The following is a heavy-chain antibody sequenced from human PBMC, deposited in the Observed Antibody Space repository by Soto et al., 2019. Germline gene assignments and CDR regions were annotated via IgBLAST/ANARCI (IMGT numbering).Heavy chain of an antibody. CDR1: GFTFSSYA. V-gene: IGHV3-23*01. J-gene: IGHJ4*02. Sequence: EVQLLESGGGLVQPGGSLRLSCAASGFTFSSYAMSWVRQAPGKGLEWVSAISGSGGSTYYADSVKGRFTISRDNSKNPLDLPMNSLRAEDTAVYYCAKEGEHSSGWANFDYWGQGTLVTVSS. CDR2: ISGSGGST. D-gene: IGHD6-19*01. CDR3: AKEGEHSSGWANFDY.